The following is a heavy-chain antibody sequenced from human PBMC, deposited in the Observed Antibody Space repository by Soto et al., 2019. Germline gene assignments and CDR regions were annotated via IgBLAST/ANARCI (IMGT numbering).Heavy chain of an antibody. CDR2: IYSGGST. D-gene: IGHD6-19*01. CDR3: ARAPGQWLVLWYFDL. Sequence: GGSLRLSCAASGFTVSSNYMSWVRQAPGKGLEWVSVIYSGGSTYYADSVKGRFTISRDNSKNTLYLQMNSLRAEDTAVYYCARAPGQWLVLWYFDLWGRGTLVTVSS. CDR1: GFTVSSNY. J-gene: IGHJ2*01. V-gene: IGHV3-66*01.